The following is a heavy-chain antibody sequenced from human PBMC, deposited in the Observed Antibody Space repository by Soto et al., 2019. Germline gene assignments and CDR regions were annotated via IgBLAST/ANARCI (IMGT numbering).Heavy chain of an antibody. V-gene: IGHV3-30*04. CDR2: ISYDGSNK. Sequence: GGSLRLSCAASGFTFSSYAMHWVRQAPGKGLEGVAVISYDGSNKYYAESVKGRFTISRDNSKNTLYLQKNSLRAQETAVYCGAGGDCSGCSCSREDAYYSSAIDVWGQGTTVTVSS. J-gene: IGHJ6*02. CDR1: GFTFSSYA. CDR3: AGGDCSGCSCSREDAYYSSAIDV. D-gene: IGHD2-15*01.